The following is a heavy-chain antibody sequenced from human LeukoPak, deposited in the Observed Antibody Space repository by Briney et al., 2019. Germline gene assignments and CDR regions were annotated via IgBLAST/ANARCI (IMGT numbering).Heavy chain of an antibody. V-gene: IGHV1-69*13. D-gene: IGHD2-15*01. CDR3: ARGRYCSGGSCYPAIDYYYGMDV. J-gene: IGHJ6*02. CDR2: IIPIFGTA. Sequence: SVKVSCKASGGTFSSYAISWVRQAPGQGLEWMGGIIPIFGTANYAQKFQGRVTITADESTSTAYMELSSLRSEDTAVYYCARGRYCSGGSCYPAIDYYYGMDVWGQGTTVTVSS. CDR1: GGTFSSYA.